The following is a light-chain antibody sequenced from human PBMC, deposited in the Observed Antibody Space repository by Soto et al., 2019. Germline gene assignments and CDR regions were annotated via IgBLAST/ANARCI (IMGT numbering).Light chain of an antibody. CDR3: RSYAGSNMGV. V-gene: IGLV2-8*01. CDR1: RTDVGGYNF. Sequence: SVRTHPRSPAASPAPSGPIPCPGTRTDVGGYNFVSWYQQHPGKAPELLIYEVTRRPSGVPGRFSASKSGNTASLTVSGLQAEDEADYYRRSYAGSNMGVFGTGAKVTVL. CDR2: EVT. J-gene: IGLJ1*01.